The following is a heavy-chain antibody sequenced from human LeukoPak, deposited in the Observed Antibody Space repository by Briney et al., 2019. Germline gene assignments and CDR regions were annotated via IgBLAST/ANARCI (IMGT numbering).Heavy chain of an antibody. Sequence: GRSLRLSCAASGFTFSSYGMHWVRQAPGKGLEWVAVISYDGSNKYYADSVKGRFTISRDNSKNTLYLQMNSLRAEDTAVYYCAKDAGRIYYYGSEGLDYWGQGTLVTVSS. CDR1: GFTFSSYG. CDR2: ISYDGSNK. V-gene: IGHV3-30*18. J-gene: IGHJ4*02. CDR3: AKDAGRIYYYGSEGLDY. D-gene: IGHD3-10*01.